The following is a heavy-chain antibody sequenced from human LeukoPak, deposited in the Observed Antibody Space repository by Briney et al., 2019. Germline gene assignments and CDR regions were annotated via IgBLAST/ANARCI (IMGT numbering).Heavy chain of an antibody. CDR2: ISSSGSIR. J-gene: IGHJ4*02. CDR3: ARQAYGSGWF. CDR1: DFRVSTNH. Sequence: PGGSLRLSCAASDFRVSTNHMSWVRQAPGKGLEWVSYISSSGSIRYHSDSVKGRFTISRDNAKNSLSLQMDTLRVEDTGFYYCARQAYGSGWFWGQGIMVIVSS. V-gene: IGHV3-11*04. D-gene: IGHD6-19*01.